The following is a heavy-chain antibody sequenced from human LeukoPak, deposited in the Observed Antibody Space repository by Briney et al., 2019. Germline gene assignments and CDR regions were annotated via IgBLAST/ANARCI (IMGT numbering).Heavy chain of an antibody. J-gene: IGHJ4*02. CDR3: TGGYYYDSSGYWSALGY. Sequence: GGSLRLSCAASGFTFSGSAMHWVRQASGKGLEWVGRIRSKANSYATAYAASVKGRFTISRDDSKNTAYLQMNSLKTEDTAVYYCTGGYYYDSSGYWSALGYWGQGTLVTVSS. CDR1: GFTFSGSA. CDR2: IRSKANSYAT. V-gene: IGHV3-73*01. D-gene: IGHD3-22*01.